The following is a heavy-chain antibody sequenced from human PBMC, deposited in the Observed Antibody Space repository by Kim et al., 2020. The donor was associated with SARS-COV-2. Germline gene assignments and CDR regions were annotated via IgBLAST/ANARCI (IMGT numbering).Heavy chain of an antibody. V-gene: IGHV3-30-3*01. CDR1: GFTFSSYA. Sequence: GGSLRLSCAASGFTFSSYAMHWVRQAPGKGLEWVAVISYDGSNKYYADSVKGRFTISRDNSKNTLYLQMNSLRAEDTAVYYCARDGGGYLGYWCQGTLVTVSS. CDR2: ISYDGSNK. CDR3: ARDGGGYLGY. D-gene: IGHD3-10*01. J-gene: IGHJ4*02.